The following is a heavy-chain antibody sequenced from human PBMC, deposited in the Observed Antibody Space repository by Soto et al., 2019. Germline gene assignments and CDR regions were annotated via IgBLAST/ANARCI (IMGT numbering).Heavy chain of an antibody. J-gene: IGHJ6*02. V-gene: IGHV3-74*01. D-gene: IGHD2-15*01. Sequence: PGGDLRLSCAASGFTFSSYWMQWVRQAPGKGLVWVSRINSDESSANYADSVKGRFTISRDSAKNTVYLQMSSLSDEDTAMYFCARGVESTRNAMDVWGQGTTVTVSS. CDR1: GFTFSSYW. CDR3: ARGVESTRNAMDV. CDR2: INSDESSA.